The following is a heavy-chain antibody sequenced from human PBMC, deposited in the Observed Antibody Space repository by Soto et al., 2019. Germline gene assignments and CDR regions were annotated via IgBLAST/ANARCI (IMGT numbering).Heavy chain of an antibody. CDR3: ARGITISPNWFDP. Sequence: TLSLTCTVSGGSISSGGYYWSWIRQHPGKGLEWIGYIYYSGSTYYNPSLKSRVTISVDTSKNQFSLKLSSVTAADTAVYYCARGITISPNWFDPWGQGTLVTVSS. D-gene: IGHD3-9*01. CDR1: GGSISSGGYY. V-gene: IGHV4-31*03. CDR2: IYYSGST. J-gene: IGHJ5*02.